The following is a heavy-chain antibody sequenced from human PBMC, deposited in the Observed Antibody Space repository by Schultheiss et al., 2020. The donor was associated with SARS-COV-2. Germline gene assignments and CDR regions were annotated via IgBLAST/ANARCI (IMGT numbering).Heavy chain of an antibody. CDR2: IKSKTDGGTT. Sequence: GGSLRLSCAASGFTFSNAWMSWVRQAPGKGLEWVGRIKSKTDGGTTDYAAPVKGRFTISRDDSKNTLYLQMNSLKTEDTAVYYCTTEVRLFDIVVVVAATWFDPWGQGTLVTVSS. D-gene: IGHD2-15*01. V-gene: IGHV3-15*01. J-gene: IGHJ5*02. CDR1: GFTFSNAW. CDR3: TTEVRLFDIVVVVAATWFDP.